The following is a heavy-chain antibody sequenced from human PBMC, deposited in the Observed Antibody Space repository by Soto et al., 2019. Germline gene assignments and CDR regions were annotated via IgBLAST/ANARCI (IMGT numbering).Heavy chain of an antibody. CDR2: IYNSATP. CDR1: GGSISTGGYD. V-gene: IGHV4-31*03. CDR3: ARDPAP. J-gene: IGHJ5*02. Sequence: QVQLQESGPGLVKPSQTLSLTCTVSGGSISTGGYDWSWIRQHPGKGLEWIGYIYNSATPYYNPSLKSRVTISVDTSKNQFSLKLSSVTVADTAVYYCARDPAPWGQGALVTVSS.